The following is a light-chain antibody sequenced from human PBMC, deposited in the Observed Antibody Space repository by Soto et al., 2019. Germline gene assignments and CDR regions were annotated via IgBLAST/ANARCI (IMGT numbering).Light chain of an antibody. CDR2: DVT. CDR3: SSYTPSSSYV. CDR1: SSDVGGYIY. Sequence: QSVLTQPASVSGSPGQSITISCTGTSSDVGGYIYVSWYQQHPGKAPKLMIYDVTSRPSGVSYRFSGSNSGNTASLTISGLQAEDEADYYCSSYTPSSSYVFGTGTKLTVL. J-gene: IGLJ1*01. V-gene: IGLV2-14*01.